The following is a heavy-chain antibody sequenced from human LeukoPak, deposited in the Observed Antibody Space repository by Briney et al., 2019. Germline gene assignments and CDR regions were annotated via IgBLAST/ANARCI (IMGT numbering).Heavy chain of an antibody. Sequence: GGSLRLSCAASGFTLSSHWMAWVRQAPGKGLEWVANIKKDGSEKNYVDSVKGRFTISRDNAKNSLYLQMNSLRAEDTAVYYCARVRISMIRGATAWYGTTDYWGQGTLVTVSS. D-gene: IGHD3-10*01. CDR3: ARVRISMIRGATAWYGTTDY. J-gene: IGHJ4*02. CDR1: GFTLSSHW. CDR2: IKKDGSEK. V-gene: IGHV3-7*01.